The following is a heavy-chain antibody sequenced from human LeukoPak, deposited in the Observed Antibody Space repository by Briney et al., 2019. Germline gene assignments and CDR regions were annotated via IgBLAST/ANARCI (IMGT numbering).Heavy chain of an antibody. CDR2: IKQDGSEK. D-gene: IGHD3-22*01. CDR3: ARDLQYCDSSGYYYDAFDI. Sequence: GGSLRLSCAASGFTFSSYWMSWVRQAPGKGLEWVANIKQDGSEKYYVDSVKGRFTISRDNAKNTLYLQMNSLRAEDTAVYYCARDLQYCDSSGYYYDAFDIWGQGTMVTVSS. V-gene: IGHV3-7*01. J-gene: IGHJ3*02. CDR1: GFTFSSYW.